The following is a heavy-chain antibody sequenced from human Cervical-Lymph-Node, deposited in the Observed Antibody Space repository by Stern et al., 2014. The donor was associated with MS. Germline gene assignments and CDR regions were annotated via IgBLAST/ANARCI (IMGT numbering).Heavy chain of an antibody. J-gene: IGHJ4*02. CDR2: FKSKADGGTT. Sequence: EVQLVESGGGLVKPGGSLRLSCAASGFTFTNVWMNWVRQAPGKGLEWVGRFKSKADGGTTDYAAPVKGRFSISRDDSKDTLYLQMNSLKTEDTATYYCTTLSGPLDYWGQVTLVTVSS. CDR1: GFTFTNVW. V-gene: IGHV3-15*01. D-gene: IGHD5-12*01. CDR3: TTLSGPLDY.